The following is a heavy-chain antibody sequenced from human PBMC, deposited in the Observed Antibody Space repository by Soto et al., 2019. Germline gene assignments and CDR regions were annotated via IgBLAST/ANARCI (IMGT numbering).Heavy chain of an antibody. Sequence: GGSLRLSCAASGFTFSSSYDMSWVRQAPGKGLEWVSTILVDGRTFYVDSVKGRFTISRDSSKNTVYLQMNSLTAGDTALYYCAKATATGGGAFDICGQGTMVTVSS. D-gene: IGHD2-8*02. CDR3: AKATATGGGAFDI. J-gene: IGHJ3*02. V-gene: IGHV3-23*01. CDR2: ILVDGRT. CDR1: GFTFSSSYD.